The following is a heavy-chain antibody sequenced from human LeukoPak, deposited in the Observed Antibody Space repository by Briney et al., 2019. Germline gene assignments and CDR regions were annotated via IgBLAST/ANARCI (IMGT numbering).Heavy chain of an antibody. CDR1: GFTFSSYA. D-gene: IGHD6-19*01. CDR2: ISYDGSNK. CDR3: ARDHYTSGWNQGPDY. Sequence: GGSLRLSCAASGFTFSSYAMHWVRQAPGKGLEWVAVISYDGSNKNYADSVKGRFTISRDSSKDTLYLEMNSLRPEDTAVYYCARDHYTSGWNQGPDYWGQGALVTVPS. J-gene: IGHJ4*02. V-gene: IGHV3-30-3*01.